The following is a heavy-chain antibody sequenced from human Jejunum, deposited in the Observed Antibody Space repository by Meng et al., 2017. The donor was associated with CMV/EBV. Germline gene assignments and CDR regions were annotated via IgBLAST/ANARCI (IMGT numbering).Heavy chain of an antibody. CDR2: ISSSGYSI. CDR1: GLTVSSDE. J-gene: IGHJ4*02. V-gene: IGHV3-48*03. Sequence: AASGLTVSSDEMNWVRQAPGKGLEWVSYISSSGYSILYADSVKGRFTISRDTAKNSLYLQMIGLRVEDTAVYYCARNLGWHRLDYWGQGAPVTVSS. D-gene: IGHD6-19*01. CDR3: ARNLGWHRLDY.